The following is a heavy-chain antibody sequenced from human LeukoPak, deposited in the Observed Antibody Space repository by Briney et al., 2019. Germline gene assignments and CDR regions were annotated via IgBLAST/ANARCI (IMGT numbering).Heavy chain of an antibody. CDR3: ARRQALRGRHRAFDP. D-gene: IGHD6-25*01. V-gene: IGHV1-69*05. Sequence: ASVKVSCKASGGTFSNYAVAWVRQAPGQGLEWLRGIIPMFGSAKYAQKFQGRVTIDTDESTTTVYLELTSLRSDDTAVYYCARRQALRGRHRAFDPWGQGTLVTVSS. J-gene: IGHJ5*02. CDR2: IIPMFGSA. CDR1: GGTFSNYA.